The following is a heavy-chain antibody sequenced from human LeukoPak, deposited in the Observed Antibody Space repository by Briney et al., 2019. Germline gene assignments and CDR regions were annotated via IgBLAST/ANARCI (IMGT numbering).Heavy chain of an antibody. Sequence: GGSLRLSCAASGFTFSSYGMRGVREAPGKGVEWGACIRYDGSNKYYADPVKGGFTISRDHSKNTPYLQMNSLRAEDTAVYSCANLGYSSGWATRTYYYYYMDVYGKGTTVTITS. CDR3: ANLGYSSGWATRTYYYYYMDV. CDR2: IRYDGSNK. J-gene: IGHJ6*03. V-gene: IGHV3-30*02. CDR1: GFTFSSYG. D-gene: IGHD6-19*01.